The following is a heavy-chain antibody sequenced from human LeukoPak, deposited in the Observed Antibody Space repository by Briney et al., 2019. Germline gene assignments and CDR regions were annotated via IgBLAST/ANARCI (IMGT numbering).Heavy chain of an antibody. J-gene: IGHJ5*02. CDR2: TRNKANDYTT. Sequence: GGSLRLSCAASGFTFSDHYMDWVRQAPGKGLEWVGRTRNKANDYTTEYAAAVKGRFSISRDDSKNSLYMQMNSLNTDDTAVYYCARFIAEAGAYWLDPWAREPWSPSPQ. CDR3: ARFIAEAGAYWLDP. CDR1: GFTFSDHY. D-gene: IGHD6-19*01. V-gene: IGHV3-72*01.